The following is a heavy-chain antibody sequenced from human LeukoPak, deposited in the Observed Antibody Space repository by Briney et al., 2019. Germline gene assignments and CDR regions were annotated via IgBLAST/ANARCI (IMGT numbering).Heavy chain of an antibody. J-gene: IGHJ4*02. CDR2: MNPNSGNT. CDR1: GYTFTSYD. V-gene: IGHV1-8*01. Sequence: ASVKVSCKASGYTFTSYDINWVRQATGQGLEWMGGMNPNSGNTGYAQKFQGRVTMTRNTSISTAYMELSSLRSEDTAVYYCALMALNGGKGIDYWGQGTLVTVSS. CDR3: ALMALNGGKGIDY. D-gene: IGHD5-24*01.